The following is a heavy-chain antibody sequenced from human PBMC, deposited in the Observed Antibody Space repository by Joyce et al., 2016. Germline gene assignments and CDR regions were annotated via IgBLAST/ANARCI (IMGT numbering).Heavy chain of an antibody. J-gene: IGHJ4*02. CDR2: RNLDGTNT. D-gene: IGHD2-21*01. Sequence: EARLVQSGGGFFQPGESLRLSCEASGFAFGNYWMYWVRQVPGKAPGWVALRNLDGTNTEYAASVEGRFTISRDNDKNTLYLDMNSRRVDDTAVFFCARGPYCAAYCQTHGPFYFDRWGQGTQVTVST. CDR3: ARGPYCAAYCQTHGPFYFDR. V-gene: IGHV3-74*03. CDR1: GFAFGNYW.